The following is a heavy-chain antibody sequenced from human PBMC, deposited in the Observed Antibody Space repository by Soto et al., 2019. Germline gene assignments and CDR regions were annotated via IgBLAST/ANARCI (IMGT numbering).Heavy chain of an antibody. J-gene: IGHJ3*01. D-gene: IGHD1-1*01. V-gene: IGHV4-34*01. CDR3: ARVEWGTATTVVDGFGL. CDR1: GGFVSSGSYY. Sequence: QVQLQQWGAGLLKPSETLSLTCAVYGGFVSSGSYYWSWIRQPPGKGLEWIGEMSHSGGTHFNPSLTSGATISIDTSRNRFSLEMSSVTGADMGVNYCARVEWGTATTVVDGFGLWGPGTMVTVSS. CDR2: MSHSGGT.